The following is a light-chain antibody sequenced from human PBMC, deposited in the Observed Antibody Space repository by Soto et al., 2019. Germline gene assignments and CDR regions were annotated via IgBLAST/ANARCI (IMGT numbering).Light chain of an antibody. V-gene: IGKV1-33*01. CDR2: DAS. Sequence: DIEMTPSPFSLSGSLGVRATIACPARQDISNYLHWYQQKPGKAPKLLIYDASNLETGVPSRFSGSGSGTDYTFTISSLQPEDIATYYCQQYDNFPRAINFGQGTRLEI. CDR1: QDISNY. J-gene: IGKJ5*01. CDR3: QQYDNFPRAIN.